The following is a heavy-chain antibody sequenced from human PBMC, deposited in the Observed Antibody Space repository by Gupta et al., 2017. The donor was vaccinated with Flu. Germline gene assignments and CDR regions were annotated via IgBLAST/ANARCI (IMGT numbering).Heavy chain of an antibody. D-gene: IGHD1-26*01. CDR1: GFPFSSYS. CDR2: ISSTSSYI. V-gene: IGHV3-21*01. Sequence: EVQLVESGGGLVKPGGSLRLSCAASGFPFSSYSMHWVRQAPGKGLEWVSSISSTSSYIYYADSVRGRFTISRDNAKNSLFLQMNSLRAEDTAVYYCAREYYGSYYDDDWGQGTMVTVSS. J-gene: IGHJ4*02. CDR3: AREYYGSYYDDD.